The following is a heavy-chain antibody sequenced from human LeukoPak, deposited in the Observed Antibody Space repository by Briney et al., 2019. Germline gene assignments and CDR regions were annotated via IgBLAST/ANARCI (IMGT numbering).Heavy chain of an antibody. V-gene: IGHV3-7*01. CDR3: ATMGLEPLPYYFVY. Sequence: PGGSLTLSCAASGFTFSRYWMRWVRQAPGKGLEWVANINQDGSARYHVDSVRGRFTISRDNARNSLFLQMASLRAEDTAVYYCATMGLEPLPYYFVYWGQGTLVTVSS. D-gene: IGHD1-1*01. J-gene: IGHJ4*02. CDR1: GFTFSRYW. CDR2: INQDGSAR.